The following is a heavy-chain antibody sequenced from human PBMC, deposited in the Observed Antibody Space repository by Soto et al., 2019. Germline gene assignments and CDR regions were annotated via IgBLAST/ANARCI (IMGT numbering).Heavy chain of an antibody. CDR1: GGSISSSSYY. V-gene: IGHV4-39*01. D-gene: IGHD6-6*01. J-gene: IGHJ4*02. CDR2: IYYSGST. CDR3: ARLPKQLVVPSRFDY. Sequence: QLQLQESGPGLVKPSETLSLTCTVSGGSISSSSYYWGWIRQPPGKGLEWIGSIYYSGSTYYNPSLKSRVTISVDTSKNQFSLKLSSVTAADTAVYYCARLPKQLVVPSRFDYWGQGTLVTVSS.